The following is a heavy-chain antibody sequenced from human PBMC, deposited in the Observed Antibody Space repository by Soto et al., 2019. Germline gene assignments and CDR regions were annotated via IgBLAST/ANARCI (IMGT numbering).Heavy chain of an antibody. V-gene: IGHV4-31*03. CDR3: ARHASRTYGLYYFDY. Sequence: TSETLSPTCTVSGGSISSGGYYWGWVRQHPGKGLEWIGYIYYSGSTYYNPSLRSRVTISVDTSRNQFSLKLSSVTAADTAVYYCARHASRTYGLYYFDYWGQGTLVTVSS. CDR2: IYYSGST. CDR1: GGSISSGGYY. D-gene: IGHD2-8*01. J-gene: IGHJ4*02.